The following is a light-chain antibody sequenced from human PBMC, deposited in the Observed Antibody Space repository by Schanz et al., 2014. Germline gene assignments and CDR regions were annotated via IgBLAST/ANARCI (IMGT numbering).Light chain of an antibody. V-gene: IGLV1-44*01. CDR1: SSNIGSNT. Sequence: QSVLTQPPSASGTPGQRVTISCSGSSSNIGSNTVNWYQQFPGTAPKLLIFSNNQRPSGVPDRFSGSKSGNTASLTVAGLQAEDEADYYCAAWDDSLNGWVFGGGTKLTVL. CDR3: AAWDDSLNGWV. J-gene: IGLJ3*02. CDR2: SNN.